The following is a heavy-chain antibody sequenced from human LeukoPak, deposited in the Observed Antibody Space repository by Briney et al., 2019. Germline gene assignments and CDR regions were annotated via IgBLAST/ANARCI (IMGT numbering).Heavy chain of an antibody. CDR3: AKDLGDPRYYYDSSGSLDY. CDR2: ISGDGGST. J-gene: IGHJ4*02. V-gene: IGHV3-43*02. D-gene: IGHD3-22*01. CDR1: GFTFDDYA. Sequence: GGSLRLSCAASGFTFDDYAMHWVRQPPGKGLEWVSLISGDGGSTYYADSVKGRFTISRDNSKNSLYLRMNSLRTEDTALYYCAKDLGDPRYYYDSSGSLDYWGQGTLVTVSS.